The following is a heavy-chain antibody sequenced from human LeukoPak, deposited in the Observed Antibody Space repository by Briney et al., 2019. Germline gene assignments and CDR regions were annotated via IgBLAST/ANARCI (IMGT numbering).Heavy chain of an antibody. V-gene: IGHV1-18*01. CDR2: INTYSGNR. CDR1: GYTFTSYG. J-gene: IGHJ4*02. Sequence: ASVKVSCKASGYTFTSYGISWVRQAPGQGLEWMGWINTYSGNRNYAQKLQGRVTMTTDTSTSTAYMELRSLRSDDTAIYYCAKESVAAAGTFDSWGQGTLVTVSS. CDR3: AKESVAAAGTFDS. D-gene: IGHD6-13*01.